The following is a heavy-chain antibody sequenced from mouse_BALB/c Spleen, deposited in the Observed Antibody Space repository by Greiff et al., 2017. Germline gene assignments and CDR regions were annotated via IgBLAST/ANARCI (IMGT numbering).Heavy chain of an antibody. V-gene: IGHV7-1*02. D-gene: IGHD2-2*01. CDR2: SRNKANDYTT. Sequence: EVKVVESGGGLVQPGGSLRLSCATSGFTFSDFYMEWVRQPPGKRLEWIAASRNKANDYTTEYSASVKGRFIVSRDTSQSILYLQMNALRAEDTAIYYCARDARGYDARFAYWGQGTLVTVSA. CDR1: GFTFSDFY. J-gene: IGHJ3*01. CDR3: ARDARGYDARFAY.